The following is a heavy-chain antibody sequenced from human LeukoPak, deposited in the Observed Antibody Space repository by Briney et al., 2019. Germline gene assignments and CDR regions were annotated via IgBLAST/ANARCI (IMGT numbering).Heavy chain of an antibody. J-gene: IGHJ4*02. CDR3: ARARTRIVGGGSSSDYYFDY. CDR1: GGTFSSYA. D-gene: IGHD1-26*01. V-gene: IGHV1-69*06. CDR2: IIPIFGTA. Sequence: SVKVSCKASGGTFSSYAISWVRQAPGQGLEWMGGIIPIFGTANYAQKFQGRVTITADKSTSTVYMELSSLRSEDTAVYYCARARTRIVGGGSSSDYYFDYWGQGTLVTVSS.